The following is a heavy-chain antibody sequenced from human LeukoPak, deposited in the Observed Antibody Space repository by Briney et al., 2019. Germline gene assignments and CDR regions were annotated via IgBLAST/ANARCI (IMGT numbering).Heavy chain of an antibody. CDR1: GVSISSYY. Sequence: PAETLSLTCTVSGVSISSYYWSWIRQPPGKGLEWIGYISSSGTTKCNPSLKSRLTISVDTSKNQFSLKLTSVTAADTAVYYCARGQQWFDPWGQGTLVTVSS. J-gene: IGHJ5*02. V-gene: IGHV4-59*08. D-gene: IGHD6-13*01. CDR2: ISSSGTT. CDR3: ARGQQWFDP.